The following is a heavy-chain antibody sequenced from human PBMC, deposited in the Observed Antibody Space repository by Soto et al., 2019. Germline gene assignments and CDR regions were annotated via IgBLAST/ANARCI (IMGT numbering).Heavy chain of an antibody. Sequence: EVQLLESGGGLVQPGGSLRLSCAASGFTFSSYAMSWVRQAPGKGLEWVSAISGSGGSTYYADSVKGRFTISRDNSENTLYLQMNSLRAEDTAVYYCAKDHWSTVAGTPFDYWGQGTLVTVSS. J-gene: IGHJ4*02. D-gene: IGHD6-19*01. CDR1: GFTFSSYA. CDR3: AKDHWSTVAGTPFDY. V-gene: IGHV3-23*01. CDR2: ISGSGGST.